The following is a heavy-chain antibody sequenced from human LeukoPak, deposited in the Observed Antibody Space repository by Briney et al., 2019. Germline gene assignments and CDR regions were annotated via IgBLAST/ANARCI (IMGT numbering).Heavy chain of an antibody. CDR2: INRDGSST. V-gene: IGHV3-74*01. CDR3: ARDRWDAFDI. Sequence: GGSLRLSCAASGFTFSSYWMHWVRQAPGKGLVWVSRINRDGSSTSYADSVKGRFTISRDNAKNTLYLQMNSLRAEDTAVFYCARDRWDAFDIWGQGTMVTASS. D-gene: IGHD1-26*01. J-gene: IGHJ3*02. CDR1: GFTFSSYW.